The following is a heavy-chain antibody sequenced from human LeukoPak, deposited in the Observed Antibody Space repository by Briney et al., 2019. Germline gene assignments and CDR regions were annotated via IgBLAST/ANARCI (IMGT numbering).Heavy chain of an antibody. CDR3: AKDTAMVRSEYFDY. V-gene: IGHV3-30*18. CDR2: ISYDGSNK. J-gene: IGHJ4*02. D-gene: IGHD5-18*01. CDR1: GFTFSSYG. Sequence: GSLRLSCAASGFTFSSYGMHWVRQAPGKGLEWVAVISYDGSNKYYADSVKGRFTISRDNSKNTLYLQMNSLRAEDTAVYYCAKDTAMVRSEYFDYWGQGTLVTVSS.